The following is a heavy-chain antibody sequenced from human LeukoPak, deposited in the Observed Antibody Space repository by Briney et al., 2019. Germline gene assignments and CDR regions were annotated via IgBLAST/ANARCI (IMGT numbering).Heavy chain of an antibody. CDR2: IYYSGST. CDR3: ARRDSYSSGYYYFDY. J-gene: IGHJ4*02. CDR1: GGSISSYY. D-gene: IGHD3-22*01. V-gene: IGHV4-59*08. Sequence: SETLSLTCTVSGGSISSYYWSWIRQPPGKGLEWIGYIYYSGSTNYNPSLKSRVTISVDTSKNQFSLKLSSVTAADTAVYYCARRDSYSSGYYYFDYWGQGTLVTVSS.